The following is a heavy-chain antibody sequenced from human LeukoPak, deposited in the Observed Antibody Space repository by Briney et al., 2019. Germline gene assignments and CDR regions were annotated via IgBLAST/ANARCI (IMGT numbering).Heavy chain of an antibody. CDR2: INPNSGVA. CDR3: ATAVSGTLGGAFDI. J-gene: IGHJ3*02. V-gene: IGHV1-2*02. D-gene: IGHD1-7*01. CDR1: AYTFIDYF. Sequence: ASVTVSYKPSAYTFIDYFLHWMRQPPGQGLEWLGWINPNSGVASCEQNFQGRVPLPRDAAAYVEFSSLRSDDTPVYYWATAVSGTLGGAFDIWGQGTAATVSS.